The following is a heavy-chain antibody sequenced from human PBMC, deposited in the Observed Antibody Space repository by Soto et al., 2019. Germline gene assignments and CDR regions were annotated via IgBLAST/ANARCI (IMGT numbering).Heavy chain of an antibody. V-gene: IGHV4-39*01. Sequence: PSETLSLTCSVSGYSVTSSDYYWAWIRQPPGKGLEWIGSMFYSGLTYYNPSLKSRVALSVDTSKNQFSVRLNSVTAADTAVYYCAPLSVSLSGPYGIHVWGQGTTVPVSS. J-gene: IGHJ6*02. CDR2: MFYSGLT. CDR1: GYSVTSSDYY. CDR3: APLSVSLSGPYGIHV. D-gene: IGHD2-15*01.